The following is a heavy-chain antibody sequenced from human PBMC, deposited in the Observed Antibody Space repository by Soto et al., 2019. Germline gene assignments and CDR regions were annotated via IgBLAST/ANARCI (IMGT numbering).Heavy chain of an antibody. CDR3: ASDPFWDYYGSGLDV. Sequence: QVQLVQSGAEVKKPGASVKVSCKASGYTFTSYGISWVRQAPGQGLEWMGWISAYNGNTNYAQKLQGRVTMTTDTSXXTAYMELRSLRSDDTAVYYCASDPFWDYYGSGLDVWGQGTTVTVSS. CDR1: GYTFTSYG. V-gene: IGHV1-18*01. D-gene: IGHD3-10*01. J-gene: IGHJ6*02. CDR2: ISAYNGNT.